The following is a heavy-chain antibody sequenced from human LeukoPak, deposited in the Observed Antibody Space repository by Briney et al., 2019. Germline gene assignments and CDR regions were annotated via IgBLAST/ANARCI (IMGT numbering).Heavy chain of an antibody. CDR1: GGSISSYY. CDR3: ATTTIRLGY. J-gene: IGHJ4*02. Sequence: PSETLSLTCTVSGGSISSYYWTWIRQPPGKGLEWIGYIYYSGSTNYNPSLKSRVTISVDTSKNQFSLKLSSVTAADTAVYYCATTTIRLGYWGQGTLVTVSS. V-gene: IGHV4-59*12. D-gene: IGHD1-26*01. CDR2: IYYSGST.